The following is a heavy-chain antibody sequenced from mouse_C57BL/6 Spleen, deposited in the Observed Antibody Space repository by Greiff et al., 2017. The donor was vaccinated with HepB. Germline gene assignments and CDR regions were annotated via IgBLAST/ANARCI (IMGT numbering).Heavy chain of an antibody. J-gene: IGHJ4*01. D-gene: IGHD1-2*01. CDR1: GYTFTSYW. Sequence: QVQLQQPGAELVKPGASVKLSCKASGYTFTSYWMQWVKQRPGQGLEWIGEIDPSDSYTNYNQKFKGKATLTVDTSSSTAYMQLSSLTSEDSAVYYGARWGTTAYYYAMGYWGQGTSVTVSS. CDR3: ARWGTTAYYYAMGY. V-gene: IGHV1-50*01. CDR2: IDPSDSYT.